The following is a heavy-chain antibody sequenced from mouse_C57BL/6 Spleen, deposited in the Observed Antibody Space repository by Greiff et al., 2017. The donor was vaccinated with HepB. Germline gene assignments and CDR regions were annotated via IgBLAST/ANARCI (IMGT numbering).Heavy chain of an antibody. CDR3: TVIGVYFDY. V-gene: IGHV1-15*01. D-gene: IGHD3-1*01. Sequence: VQVVESGAELVRPGASVTLSCKASGYTFTDYEMHWVKQTPVHGLEWIGAIDPETGGTAYNQKFKGKAILTADKSSSTAYMELRSLTSEDSAIYYCTVIGVYFDYWGQGTTLTVSS. J-gene: IGHJ2*01. CDR2: IDPETGGT. CDR1: GYTFTDYE.